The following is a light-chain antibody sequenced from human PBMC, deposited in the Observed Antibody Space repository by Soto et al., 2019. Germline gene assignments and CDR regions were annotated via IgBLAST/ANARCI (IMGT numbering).Light chain of an antibody. Sequence: QSALTQPASVSGSPGQSITISCTGTSSDLGAWNYVSWYQQHPAKAPKVLLYEVNRPAGISSRLYGIKSGYTASLTISGLQAEDDVYYYCSSFTPNNTWVFGGGTKVTVL. CDR2: EV. CDR3: SSFTPNNTWV. J-gene: IGLJ3*02. V-gene: IGLV2-14*01. CDR1: SSDLGAWNY.